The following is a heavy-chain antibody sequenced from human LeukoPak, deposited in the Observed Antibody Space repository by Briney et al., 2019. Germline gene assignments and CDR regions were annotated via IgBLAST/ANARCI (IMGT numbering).Heavy chain of an antibody. D-gene: IGHD3-10*01. CDR2: FYTSGST. CDR1: GGSISSYY. CDR3: ARGFLGDYFGSGSYYVFDY. J-gene: IGHJ4*02. V-gene: IGHV4-4*07. Sequence: SETLSLTCTVSGGSISSYYWSWIRQPAGKGLEWIGRFYTSGSTKYNPSLKSRVTMSEDTSKNQFSLKLSSVTAPDTAVYYCARGFLGDYFGSGSYYVFDYWGQGTLVTVSS.